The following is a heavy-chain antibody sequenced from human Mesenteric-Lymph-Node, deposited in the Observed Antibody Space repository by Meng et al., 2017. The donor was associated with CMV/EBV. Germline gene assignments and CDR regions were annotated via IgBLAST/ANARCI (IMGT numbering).Heavy chain of an antibody. CDR2: IYYSGST. J-gene: IGHJ3*02. D-gene: IGHD3-22*01. Sequence: SETLSLTCTVSGGSISPYYWSWIRLPPGKGLEWIGYIYYSGSTNYNPSLKSRVTISVDASKNQFSLKLSSVTAADTAVYYCASSYDTSGLDAFDIWGQGTMVTVSS. V-gene: IGHV4-59*01. CDR3: ASSYDTSGLDAFDI. CDR1: GGSISPYY.